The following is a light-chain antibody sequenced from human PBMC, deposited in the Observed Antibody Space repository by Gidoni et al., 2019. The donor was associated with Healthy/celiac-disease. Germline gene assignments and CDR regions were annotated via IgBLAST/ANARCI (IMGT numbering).Light chain of an antibody. CDR1: QSVSSSY. J-gene: IGKJ1*01. V-gene: IGKV3-20*01. CDR2: GAS. CDR3: QQYGSSPQT. Sequence: EIVLTQSPGTLSSSPGESATLSCRASQSVSSSYLAWYQQKPGQAPRLLIYGASSRATGIPDRFSGSGSGTDFTLTISRLEPEDFAVYYCQQYGSSPQTFGQGTKVEIK.